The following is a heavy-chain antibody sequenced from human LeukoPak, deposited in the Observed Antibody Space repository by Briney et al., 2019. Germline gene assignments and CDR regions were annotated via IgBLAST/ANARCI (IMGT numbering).Heavy chain of an antibody. CDR3: ARALGCSGGSCYDDY. Sequence: PGGSLRLSCAASRFTFSSYSMNWVRQAPGKGLEWLSSISSSSSYIYYADSVKGRFTISRDNAKNSLYLQMNSLRAEDTAVYYCARALGCSGGSCYDDYWGQGTLVTVPS. D-gene: IGHD2-15*01. J-gene: IGHJ4*02. CDR1: RFTFSSYS. V-gene: IGHV3-21*01. CDR2: ISSSSSYI.